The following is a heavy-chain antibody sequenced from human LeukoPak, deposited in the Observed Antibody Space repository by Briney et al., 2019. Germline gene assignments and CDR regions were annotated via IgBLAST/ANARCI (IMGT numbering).Heavy chain of an antibody. CDR1: GFTFSSYW. CDR2: IFYSGST. V-gene: IGHV4-59*12. Sequence: KTGGSLRLSCAASGFTFSSYWMSWVRQPPGKGLEWIGNIFYSGSTYYSPSLKSRVTISLDTSRNQFSLKLNSVTAADTAVYYCAKSNGYGLVDIWGQGTMVTVSS. CDR3: AKSNGYGLVDI. J-gene: IGHJ3*02. D-gene: IGHD3-10*01.